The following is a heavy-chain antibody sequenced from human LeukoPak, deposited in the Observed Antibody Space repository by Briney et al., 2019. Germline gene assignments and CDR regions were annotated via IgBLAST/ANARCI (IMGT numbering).Heavy chain of an antibody. D-gene: IGHD3-9*01. V-gene: IGHV4-39*07. Sequence: SETLSLTCTVSGGSISSSSYYWGWLRQPPGKGLEWIGSIYYSGSTYYNPSLKSRVTISVDTSKNQFSLKLSSVTAADTAVYYCARDNRILTGYYCFDYWGQGILVTVSS. J-gene: IGHJ4*02. CDR1: GGSISSSSYY. CDR3: ARDNRILTGYYCFDY. CDR2: IYYSGST.